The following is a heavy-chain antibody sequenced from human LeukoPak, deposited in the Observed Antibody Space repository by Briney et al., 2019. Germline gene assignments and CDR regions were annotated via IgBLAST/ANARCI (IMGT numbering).Heavy chain of an antibody. CDR2: INPSGGST. D-gene: IGHD5-12*01. CDR1: GYTFTSYY. CDR3: ARDSDIVATIPNFDY. Sequence: ASVKVSCKASGYTFTSYYMHWVRQAPGQGLEWMGIINPSGGSTSYAQKFQGRVTMTRDTSTSTVYMELSSLRSEDTAVYYCARDSDIVATIPNFDYWGQGTLVTVSS. V-gene: IGHV1-46*01. J-gene: IGHJ4*02.